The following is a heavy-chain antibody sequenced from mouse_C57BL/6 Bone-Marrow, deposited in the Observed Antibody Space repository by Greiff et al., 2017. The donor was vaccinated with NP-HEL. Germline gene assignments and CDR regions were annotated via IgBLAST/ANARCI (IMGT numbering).Heavy chain of an antibody. V-gene: IGHV1-78*01. D-gene: IGHD1-1*01. CDR1: GYTFTDHT. CDR3: ARGGTVVARDWYFDV. Sequence: VQLQQSDAELVKPGASVKISCKVSGYTFTDHTIHWMKQRPEQGLEWIGYIYPRDGSTKYNEKFKGKATLTADKSSSTAYMQLNSLTSEDAAVDFCARGGTVVARDWYFDVWGTGTTVTVSS. J-gene: IGHJ1*03. CDR2: IYPRDGST.